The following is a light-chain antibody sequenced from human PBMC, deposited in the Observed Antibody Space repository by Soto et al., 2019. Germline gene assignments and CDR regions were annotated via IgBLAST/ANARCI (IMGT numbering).Light chain of an antibody. CDR2: KAS. J-gene: IGKJ1*01. V-gene: IGKV1-5*03. CDR3: QHYNSYSEA. CDR1: QSISSW. Sequence: IQLTHSPSSLSASVGDRVTITCRASQSISSWLAWYQRKPGKAPKLLIYKASSLESGVPSRFSGSGSGTEFTLTISSLQPDDFATYYCQHYNSYSEAFGQGTKVDIK.